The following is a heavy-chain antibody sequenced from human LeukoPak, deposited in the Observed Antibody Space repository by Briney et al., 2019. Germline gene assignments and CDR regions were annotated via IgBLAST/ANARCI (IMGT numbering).Heavy chain of an antibody. Sequence: LGGSLRLSCAASGFTFTSYWMHWVRQAPGKGLVWVSRIKSDGSTNYADSVKGRFTISRDNAKNTVSLQMNSLRAEDTGGYYCARAPSEIGGYYPEYFRHWGQGTLVTVSS. V-gene: IGHV3-74*01. CDR1: GFTFTSYW. D-gene: IGHD3-22*01. CDR3: ARAPSEIGGYYPEYFRH. J-gene: IGHJ1*01. CDR2: IKSDGST.